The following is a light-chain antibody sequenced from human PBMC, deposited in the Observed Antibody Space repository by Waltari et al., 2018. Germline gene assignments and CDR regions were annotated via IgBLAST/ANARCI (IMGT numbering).Light chain of an antibody. CDR1: QSISNY. J-gene: IGKJ2*01. V-gene: IGKV1-5*03. CDR3: QQHKAYPYT. Sequence: DIQMTQSPSTLSASVGDRVTITCRASQSISNYLAWSQQKPGKAPNLLIYKASVLERGVPSRFSDSGSGTDFTLTISSLQPDDFATYYCQQHKAYPYTFGQGTKLAIK. CDR2: KAS.